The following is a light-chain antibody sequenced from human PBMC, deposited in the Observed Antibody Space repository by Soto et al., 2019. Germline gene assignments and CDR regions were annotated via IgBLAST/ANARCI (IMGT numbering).Light chain of an antibody. V-gene: IGKV3-15*01. Sequence: EIVLTQSPAILSVSPGERATLSCRASQSISRGLAWYQQKPGQAPRLLISDASTRATGIPARFSGSGSGTEFTLTISSLQSEDFALYYCHQYNSWPPGTFGQGTKVDIK. CDR1: QSISRG. CDR3: HQYNSWPPGT. CDR2: DAS. J-gene: IGKJ2*01.